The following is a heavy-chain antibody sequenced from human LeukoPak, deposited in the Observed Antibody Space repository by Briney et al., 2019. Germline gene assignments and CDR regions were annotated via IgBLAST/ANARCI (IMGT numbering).Heavy chain of an antibody. Sequence: PGGSLRLSCAASGFTFSSYSMNWVRPAPGKGLEWVSSISSSSSYIYYADSVKGRFTISRDNAKNSLYLQMNTLRAEDAAVYYCARGRDTAPDYWGQGTLVTVSS. CDR2: ISSSSSYI. CDR1: GFTFSSYS. D-gene: IGHD5-18*01. J-gene: IGHJ4*02. V-gene: IGHV3-21*01. CDR3: ARGRDTAPDY.